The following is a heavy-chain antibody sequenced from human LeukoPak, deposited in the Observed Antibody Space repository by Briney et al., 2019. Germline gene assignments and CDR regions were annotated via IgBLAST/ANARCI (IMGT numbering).Heavy chain of an antibody. CDR1: GDSISDYY. CDR2: IYYSGSA. CDR3: ARTYDSSGYPAFHV. J-gene: IGHJ3*01. V-gene: IGHV4-59*01. D-gene: IGHD3-22*01. Sequence: SETLSLTCTVSGDSISDYYWTWIRQPPGKGLEWIGYIYYSGSAYYNPSLKSRVTISVDTSKSQFSLKLSSVTAADTAVYYCARTYDSSGYPAFHVWGQGTMVTVSS.